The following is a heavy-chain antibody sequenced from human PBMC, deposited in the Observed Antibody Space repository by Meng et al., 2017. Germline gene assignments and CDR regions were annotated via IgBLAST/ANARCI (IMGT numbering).Heavy chain of an antibody. D-gene: IGHD3-10*01. CDR2: ISYDGSNK. Sequence: LACGGGGVQPGWSLRLSCAASGFTFRSYAMHWVRQAPCKGLEWVAVISYDGSNKYYADSVKGRFTISRDNSKNTLYLQMNSLRAEDTAVYYCARSVTTMVRGVIIFWGQGTLVTVSS. J-gene: IGHJ1*01. CDR1: GFTFRSYA. V-gene: IGHV3-30*04. CDR3: ARSVTTMVRGVIIF.